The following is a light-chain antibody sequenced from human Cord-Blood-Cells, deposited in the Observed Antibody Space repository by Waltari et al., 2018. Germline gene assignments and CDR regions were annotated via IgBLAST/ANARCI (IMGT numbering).Light chain of an antibody. J-gene: IGLJ2*01. CDR2: QDS. CDR1: KLGDKY. CDR3: QAWDSSTVV. V-gene: IGLV3-1*01. Sequence: SYELTQPPSVSVSPGQTASITCSGDKLGDKYACWYQQKPGQSPVLVTYQDSKLPSGIPSLFSGSNSGNTATLTISGTQAMDEAAYSCQAWDSSTVVFGGVTKLTVL.